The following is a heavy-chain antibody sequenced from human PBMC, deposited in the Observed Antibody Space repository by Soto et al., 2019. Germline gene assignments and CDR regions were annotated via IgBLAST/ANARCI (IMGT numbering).Heavy chain of an antibody. D-gene: IGHD1-26*01. V-gene: IGHV3-33*01. J-gene: IGHJ4*02. CDR2: IWYDGSNK. CDR1: GFTFSSYG. CDR3: ARDRFIVGATRLFDY. Sequence: QVQLVESGGGVVQPGRSLRLSCAASGFTFSSYGMHWVRQAPGKGLEWVAVIWYDGSNKYYADSVKGRFTISRDNSKNTLYLQMNSLRAEDTAVYYCARDRFIVGATRLFDYWGQGTLVTVSS.